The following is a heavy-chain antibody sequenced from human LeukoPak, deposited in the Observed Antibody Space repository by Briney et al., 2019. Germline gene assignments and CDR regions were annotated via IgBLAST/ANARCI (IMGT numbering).Heavy chain of an antibody. Sequence: GGSLRLSCAASGFTFSSYAMSWVRQAPGKGLEWVSAISGSGGSTYYADSVKGRFTISRDNAKNSLYLQMNSLRAEDTAVYYCARAGLGGYGGNDDAFDIWGQGTMVTVSS. CDR1: GFTFSSYA. V-gene: IGHV3-23*01. D-gene: IGHD4-23*01. CDR3: ARAGLGGYGGNDDAFDI. CDR2: ISGSGGST. J-gene: IGHJ3*02.